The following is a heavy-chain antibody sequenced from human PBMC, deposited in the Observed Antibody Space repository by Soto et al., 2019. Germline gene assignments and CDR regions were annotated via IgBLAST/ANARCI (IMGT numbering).Heavy chain of an antibody. D-gene: IGHD6-6*01. Sequence: QVQLQQWGAGLLKPSETLSLTCAVYGGSFSAYYWSWIRQPPGKGLEWIGEINHSGSTNSNPALKSRITMSVDTTKNQFSLKLSSLTAADTAVYYCSNTSRVDSWGQGTPVTVSS. CDR2: INHSGST. J-gene: IGHJ4*02. V-gene: IGHV4-34*01. CDR3: SNTSRVDS. CDR1: GGSFSAYY.